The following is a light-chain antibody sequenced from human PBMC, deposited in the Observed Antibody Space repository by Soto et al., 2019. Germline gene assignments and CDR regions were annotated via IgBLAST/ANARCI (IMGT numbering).Light chain of an antibody. CDR1: SSNIGAGYH. Sequence: QSVLTQPPSVSGAPGQRVTISCTGSSSNIGAGYHVQWYQQLPGTAPKFLIYGDSNRPSGVPERFSGSKSGTSASLAITGLQAEDEADYYCQSYDSSLSHVVFGGGTKLTVL. V-gene: IGLV1-40*01. J-gene: IGLJ2*01. CDR2: GDS. CDR3: QSYDSSLSHVV.